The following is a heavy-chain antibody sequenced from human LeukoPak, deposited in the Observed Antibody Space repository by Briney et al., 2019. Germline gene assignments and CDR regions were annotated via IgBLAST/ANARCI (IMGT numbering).Heavy chain of an antibody. CDR2: IYSGGST. V-gene: IGHV3-66*02. J-gene: IGHJ4*02. CDR3: ARDRGSYAWDY. CDR1: GFTVSSNY. Sequence: GGSLRLSCAASGFTVSSNYMNWVRQAPGKGLEWVSVIYSGGSTYYANSVKGRFTISRDNSKNTLYLQMNSLRPEDTAVYYCARDRGSYAWDYWGQGTLVTVSS. D-gene: IGHD5-12*01.